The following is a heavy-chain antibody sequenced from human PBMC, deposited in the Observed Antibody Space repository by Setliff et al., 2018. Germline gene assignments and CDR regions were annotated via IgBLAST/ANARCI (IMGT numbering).Heavy chain of an antibody. D-gene: IGHD2-15*01. CDR3: IVNMVRPVTGLDS. V-gene: IGHV1-46*01. CDR2: INPNDGYT. J-gene: IGHJ4*02. Sequence: GASVKVSCTASGHSLTSNHFHWGRQAPGKGLEWMGTINPNDGYTIYAPAFQGRVAMTTDTSTGTAYMELSGLTSADTAIYYCIVNMVRPVTGLDSWGPGTLVTVSS. CDR1: GHSLTSNH.